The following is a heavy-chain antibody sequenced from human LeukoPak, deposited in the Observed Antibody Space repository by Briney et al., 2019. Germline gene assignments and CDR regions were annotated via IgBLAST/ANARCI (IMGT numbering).Heavy chain of an antibody. J-gene: IGHJ3*02. CDR2: IYYSGST. CDR3: ARGRYCSADICSGGDAFDI. V-gene: IGHV4-59*12. D-gene: IGHD2-15*01. Sequence: SETLSLTCTVSGGSISSYYWSWIRQPPGKGLEWIGYIYYSGSTKYNPSLKSRVTMSVDTSKNQFSLKLSSVTAADTAVYYCARGRYCSADICSGGDAFDIWGQGTMVSVSS. CDR1: GGSISSYY.